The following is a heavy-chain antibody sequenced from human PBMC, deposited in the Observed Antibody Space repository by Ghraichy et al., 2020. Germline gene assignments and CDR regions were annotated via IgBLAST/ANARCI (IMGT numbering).Heavy chain of an antibody. CDR2: ISWNSGTI. V-gene: IGHV3-9*01. Sequence: GGSLRLSCAASGFTFDDYAIHWVRQFPGKGLEWVSGISWNSGTIGYADSVKGRFTISRDNAKNSLYLQMNSLRAEDTAFYYCAKDIRLLGSCYSCYLDYWGQGSLVSV. D-gene: IGHD2-15*01. J-gene: IGHJ4*02. CDR3: AKDIRLLGSCYSCYLDY. CDR1: GFTFDDYA.